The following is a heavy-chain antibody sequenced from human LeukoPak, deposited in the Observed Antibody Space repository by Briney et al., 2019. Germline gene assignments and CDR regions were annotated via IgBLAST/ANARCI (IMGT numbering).Heavy chain of an antibody. J-gene: IGHJ4*02. Sequence: SETLSLTCSVSGGSISSNNYYWGWIRQPPGKGLEWIGSIYYSGSTYYNPSLKSRVTIFVDTSKSQFSLKLSSVTAADTAVYYCARLSPKRYYDSSGFLDYWGQGTLVTVSS. CDR2: IYYSGST. CDR1: GGSISSNNYY. CDR3: ARLSPKRYYDSSGFLDY. V-gene: IGHV4-39*01. D-gene: IGHD3-22*01.